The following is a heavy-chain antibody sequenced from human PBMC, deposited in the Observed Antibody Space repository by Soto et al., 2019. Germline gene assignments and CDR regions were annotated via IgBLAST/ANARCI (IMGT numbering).Heavy chain of an antibody. Sequence: QVQLVQSGAEVKKPGASVKVSCKASGYTFTSYTMHWVRQAPGQRLEWMGWINAGNGNTKYSQKFQGRVTITRDTSASTAYMELSSLRSEDTGVYYCARVHSSGSYWFDPWGQGTLVTVSS. CDR3: ARVHSSGSYWFDP. V-gene: IGHV1-3*01. CDR1: GYTFTSYT. D-gene: IGHD1-26*01. CDR2: INAGNGNT. J-gene: IGHJ5*02.